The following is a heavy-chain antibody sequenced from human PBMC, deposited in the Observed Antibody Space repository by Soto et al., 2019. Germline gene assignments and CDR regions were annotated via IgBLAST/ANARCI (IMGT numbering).Heavy chain of an antibody. CDR2: FDPEDGET. D-gene: IGHD3-22*01. CDR1: GYTLTELS. Sequence: ASVKVSCKVSGYTLTELSMHWVRQAPGKGLEWMGGFDPEDGETIYAQKFQGRVTMAEDTSTDTAYMELSSLRSEDTAVYYCATLGSDSSGYDYYYYGMDVWGQGTTVTVSS. V-gene: IGHV1-24*01. J-gene: IGHJ6*02. CDR3: ATLGSDSSGYDYYYYGMDV.